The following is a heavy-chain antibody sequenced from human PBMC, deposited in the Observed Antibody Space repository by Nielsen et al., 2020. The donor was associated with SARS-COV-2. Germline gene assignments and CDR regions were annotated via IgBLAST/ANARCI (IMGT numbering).Heavy chain of an antibody. CDR2: ISWNSGSI. V-gene: IGHV3-9*01. D-gene: IGHD4-17*01. Sequence: SLKISCAASGFTFDDYGMSWVRQAPGKGLEWVSGISWNSGSIGYADSVKGRFTISRDNAKNSLYLQMNSLRAEDTALYYCAKGGDYGDNYFDYWGQGTLVTVSS. CDR3: AKGGDYGDNYFDY. CDR1: GFTFDDYG. J-gene: IGHJ4*02.